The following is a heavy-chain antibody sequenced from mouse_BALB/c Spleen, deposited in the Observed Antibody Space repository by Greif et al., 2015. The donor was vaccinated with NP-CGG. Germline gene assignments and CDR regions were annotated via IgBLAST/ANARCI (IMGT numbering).Heavy chain of an antibody. Sequence: VHLQQSGAELMKPGASVKISCKATGYTFSSYWIEWVKQRPGHGLEWIGEILPGSGSTNYNEKFKGKATFTADTSSNTAYMQLSSLTSEDSAVYYCARWGFYYGSLYAMDYWGQGTSVTVSS. CDR3: ARWGFYYGSLYAMDY. J-gene: IGHJ4*01. CDR2: ILPGSGST. CDR1: GYTFSSYW. V-gene: IGHV1-9*01. D-gene: IGHD1-1*01.